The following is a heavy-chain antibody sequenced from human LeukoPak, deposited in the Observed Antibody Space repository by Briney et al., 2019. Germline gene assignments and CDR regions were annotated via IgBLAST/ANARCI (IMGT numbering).Heavy chain of an antibody. J-gene: IGHJ4*02. CDR3: TRHPHKYSGSYFHY. D-gene: IGHD1-26*01. V-gene: IGHV3-73*01. Sequence: TGGSLKLSCAASGFTFSGSAMHWVRQASGKGLEWVGRIRSKANSYATAYAASVKGRFTISRDDSKNTAYLQMNSLKTEDTAVYYCTRHPHKYSGSYFHYWGQGTLLTVSS. CDR1: GFTFSGSA. CDR2: IRSKANSYAT.